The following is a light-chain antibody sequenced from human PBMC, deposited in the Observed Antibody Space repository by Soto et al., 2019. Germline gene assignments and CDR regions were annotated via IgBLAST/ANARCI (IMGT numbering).Light chain of an antibody. CDR3: GSYTTSTTVV. J-gene: IGLJ1*01. V-gene: IGLV2-14*03. Sequence: QSVLTQPASVFGSPGQSITFSCTGTSSDVGGYNFVSWYQRHPGKAPKLMIYEVSSRPSGVSNRFSGSKSGNTASLTISGLQPEDEADYYCGSYTTSTTVVFGTGTKVTV. CDR2: EVS. CDR1: SSDVGGYNF.